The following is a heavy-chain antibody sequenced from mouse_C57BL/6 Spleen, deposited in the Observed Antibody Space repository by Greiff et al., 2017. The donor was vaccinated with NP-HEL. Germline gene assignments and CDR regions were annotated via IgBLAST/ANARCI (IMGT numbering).Heavy chain of an antibody. V-gene: IGHV1-76*01. D-gene: IGHD2-12*01. CDR3: ARSYYSLYYAMDY. CDR2: IYPGSGNT. Sequence: VQLQQSGAELVRPGASVKLSCKASGYTFTDYYINWVKQRPGQGLEWIARIYPGSGNTYYNEKFKGKATLTAEKSSSTAYMQLSSLTSEDSAVYFCARSYYSLYYAMDYWGQGTSVTVSS. J-gene: IGHJ4*01. CDR1: GYTFTDYY.